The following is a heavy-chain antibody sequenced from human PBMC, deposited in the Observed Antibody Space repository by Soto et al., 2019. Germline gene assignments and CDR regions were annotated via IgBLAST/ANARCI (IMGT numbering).Heavy chain of an antibody. V-gene: IGHV3-33*01. D-gene: IGHD2-2*02. CDR2: IWYDGSNK. Sequence: GGSLRLSCAASGFTFSSYGMHWVRQAPGKGLEWVAVIWYDGSNKYYADSVKGRFTISRDNSKNTLYLQMNSLRAEDTAVYYCARDPGYCSSTSCYMAFDYWGQGTLVTVSS. J-gene: IGHJ4*02. CDR1: GFTFSSYG. CDR3: ARDPGYCSSTSCYMAFDY.